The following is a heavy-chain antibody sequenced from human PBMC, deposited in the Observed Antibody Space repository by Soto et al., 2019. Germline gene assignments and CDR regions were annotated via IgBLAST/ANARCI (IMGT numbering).Heavy chain of an antibody. J-gene: IGHJ4*02. Sequence: QVQLQESGPGLVKPSQTLSLTCTVSGGSISSGDYYWSWIRQPPGKGLEWIGYIYYSGSTYYNPFLKRRVTIXVXTXXNQFSLKLSSVTAADTAVYYCAREGGIVGATTVDYWGQGTLVTVSS. D-gene: IGHD1-26*01. CDR1: GGSISSGDYY. CDR2: IYYSGST. CDR3: AREGGIVGATTVDY. V-gene: IGHV4-30-4*01.